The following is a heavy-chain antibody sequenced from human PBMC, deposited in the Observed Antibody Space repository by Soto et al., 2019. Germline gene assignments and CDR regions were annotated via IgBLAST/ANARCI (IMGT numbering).Heavy chain of an antibody. CDR3: AKGEVRGIIPFYFDY. D-gene: IGHD3-10*01. CDR1: GFTFRWFG. V-gene: IGHV3-30*18. Sequence: PGGSLRLSCTDSGFTFRWFGMNWVRQAPGKGLEWVARISNDGSNEYYVDSVKGRFTISRDSSKNTLYLQMDSLRAEDTAVYYCAKGEVRGIIPFYFDYWGLGTLVTVSS. CDR2: ISNDGSNE. J-gene: IGHJ4*02.